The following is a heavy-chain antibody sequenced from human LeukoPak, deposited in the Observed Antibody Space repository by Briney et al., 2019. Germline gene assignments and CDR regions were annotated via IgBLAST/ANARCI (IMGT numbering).Heavy chain of an antibody. CDR1: GYTFSGNY. V-gene: IGHV1-2*02. Sequence: ASVKVSCKASGYTFSGNYMHWVRQAPGQGLEWMGWISLNSGGTNYAQKLQGRVTMTKDTSISTAYMELSRLKSDDTAIYYCARYCSGVNCYSSFDYWGQGTLVTVSS. CDR2: ISLNSGGT. J-gene: IGHJ4*02. CDR3: ARYCSGVNCYSSFDY. D-gene: IGHD2-15*01.